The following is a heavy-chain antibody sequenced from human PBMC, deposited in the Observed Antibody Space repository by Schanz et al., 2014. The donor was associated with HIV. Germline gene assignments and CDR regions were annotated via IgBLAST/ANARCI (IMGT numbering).Heavy chain of an antibody. V-gene: IGHV3-11*01. CDR1: GFSFSDY. J-gene: IGHJ4*02. D-gene: IGHD5-18*01. CDR3: ARETIQLCPDY. Sequence: QVQLVESMGGLVKPGGSLRLSCAASGFSFSDYMSWIRQAPGKGLEWVSYISSTGNTIYYADSVKGRFTISRDNAKNSLYLQINSLRAEDTAVYYCARETIQLCPDYWGQGTLVTVSS. CDR2: ISSTGNTI.